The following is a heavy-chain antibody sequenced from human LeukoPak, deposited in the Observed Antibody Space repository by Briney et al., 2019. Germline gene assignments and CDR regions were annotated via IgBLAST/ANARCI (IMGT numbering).Heavy chain of an antibody. Sequence: PSETLSLTCTVSGGSIDSYYWSWIRQPPGKGLEWIGYIYYTGSTEYHPSLKSRVTISLGTSKNQFSLKLTSVTAADTAVYYCARVYQSAEYYFDYWGQGNLVSVSS. J-gene: IGHJ4*02. CDR1: GGSIDSYY. CDR3: ARVYQSAEYYFDY. D-gene: IGHD2-2*01. CDR2: IYYTGST. V-gene: IGHV4-59*01.